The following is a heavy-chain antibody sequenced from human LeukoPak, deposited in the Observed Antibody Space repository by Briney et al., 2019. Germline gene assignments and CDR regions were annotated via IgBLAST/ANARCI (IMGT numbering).Heavy chain of an antibody. J-gene: IGHJ4*02. CDR3: ARHLASQFDY. Sequence: KPSETLSLICAVTGYSISSGYYWGWIRQPPGKGLEWIGSIYHSGSTYYNPSLKSRVTISVDTSKNQFSLKLSSVTAADTAVYYCARHLASQFDYWGQGTLVTVSS. CDR1: GYSISSGYY. CDR2: IYHSGST. D-gene: IGHD1-26*01. V-gene: IGHV4-38-2*01.